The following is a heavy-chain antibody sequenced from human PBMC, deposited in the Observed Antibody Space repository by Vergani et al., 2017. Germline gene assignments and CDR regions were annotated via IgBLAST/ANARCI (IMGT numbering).Heavy chain of an antibody. V-gene: IGHV1-18*01. CDR3: AGHDITIFGVVIIRGYYYYGMDV. D-gene: IGHD3-3*01. Sequence: QVQLVQSGAEVKKPGASVKVSCKASGYTFTNFGISWLRQVPGQGLEWMGWISAYNGDTNYAQIVQGRVTMTTDTSTDTAYMDLRSLRSDDTAVYFCAGHDITIFGVVIIRGYYYYGMDVWGQGTTVTVSS. J-gene: IGHJ6*02. CDR1: GYTFTNFG. CDR2: ISAYNGDT.